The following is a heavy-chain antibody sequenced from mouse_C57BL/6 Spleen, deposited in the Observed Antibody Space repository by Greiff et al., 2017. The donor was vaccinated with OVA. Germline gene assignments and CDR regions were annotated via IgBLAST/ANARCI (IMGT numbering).Heavy chain of an antibody. CDR3: TREDYGSSYRYFDV. CDR1: GFTFSSYA. CDR2: ISSGGDYI. D-gene: IGHD1-1*01. V-gene: IGHV5-9-1*02. Sequence: EVKLQESGEGLVKPGGSLKLSCAASGFTFSSYAMSWVRQTPEKRLEWVAYISSGGDYIYYADTVKGRFTISRDNARNTLYLQMSSLKSEDTAMYYCTREDYGSSYRYFDVWGTGTTVTVSS. J-gene: IGHJ1*03.